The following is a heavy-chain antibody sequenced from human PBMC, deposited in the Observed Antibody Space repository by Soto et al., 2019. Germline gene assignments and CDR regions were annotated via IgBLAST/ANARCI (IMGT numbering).Heavy chain of an antibody. CDR1: GDSVRRGAYY. CDR3: AKSPPYCSGGAWYREGFDF. CDR2: TFYSGST. Sequence: QVQLQASGPGLVKPTQTLSLTCTVSGDSVRRGAYYWSWIRQPAGKGLGCVGSTFYSGSTYSNPSLESRVSRSIDPSKDQFSLELSSVTAADTVMDYCAKSPPYCSGGAWYREGFDFWVQGTMVTVSS. D-gene: IGHD2-15*01. J-gene: IGHJ3*01. V-gene: IGHV4-31*03.